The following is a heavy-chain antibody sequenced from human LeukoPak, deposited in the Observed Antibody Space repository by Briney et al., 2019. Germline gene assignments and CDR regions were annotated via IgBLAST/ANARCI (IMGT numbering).Heavy chain of an antibody. CDR1: GGSIRSYY. CDR3: ARHLPGYSSGWYDY. V-gene: IGHV4-59*08. Sequence: SETLSLTCTVSGGSIRSYYWTWIRQPPGKGLEWIGYIYHTGSTNYNPSLKSRVTISVDTSKNQFSLKLSSVTAADTAVYYCARHLPGYSSGWYDYWGQGTLVTVSS. D-gene: IGHD6-19*01. J-gene: IGHJ4*02. CDR2: IYHTGST.